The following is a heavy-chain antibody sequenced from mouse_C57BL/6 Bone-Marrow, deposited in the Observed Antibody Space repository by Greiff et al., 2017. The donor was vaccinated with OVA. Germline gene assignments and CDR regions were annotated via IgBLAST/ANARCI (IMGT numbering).Heavy chain of an antibody. D-gene: IGHD2-4*01. CDR3: ARNRGIYYDYDGGFAY. CDR2: IWSGGST. J-gene: IGHJ3*01. V-gene: IGHV2-2*01. Sequence: VKVVESGPGLVQPSQSLSITCTVSGFSLTSYGVHWVRQSPGKGLEWLGVIWSGGSTDYNAAFISRLSISKDNSKSQVFFKMNSLQADDTAIYYCARNRGIYYDYDGGFAYWGQGTLVTVSA. CDR1: GFSLTSYG.